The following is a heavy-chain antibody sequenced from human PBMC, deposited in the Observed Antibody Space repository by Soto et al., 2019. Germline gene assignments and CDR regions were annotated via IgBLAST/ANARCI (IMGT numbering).Heavy chain of an antibody. J-gene: IGHJ5*02. Sequence: SETLSLTCSVSGGSITSFYWSWVRQPPGKGLEWIGYIYYLGSTNYNPSLKSRVTISADTSKNQLSLRLNSVTAADTAVYYCARVGGTIFGVLNQATNKYFHPWGQGALVTASS. CDR3: ARVGGTIFGVLNQATNKYFHP. D-gene: IGHD3-3*01. CDR1: GGSITSFY. V-gene: IGHV4-59*01. CDR2: IYYLGST.